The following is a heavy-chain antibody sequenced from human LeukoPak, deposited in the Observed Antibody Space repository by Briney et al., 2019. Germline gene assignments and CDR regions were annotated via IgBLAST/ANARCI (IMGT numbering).Heavy chain of an antibody. V-gene: IGHV3-23*05. CDR3: ARQLGYCSAGTCYFDS. D-gene: IGHD2-15*01. Sequence: GGSLRLSCAASGFTFNSYAMAWVRQAPGKGLEWVSSISSGRSPSYADSLEGRLTMSSDNAKKTLYLQMDNLRAEDTAIYYCARQLGYCSAGTCYFDSWGQGTQVAVSS. CDR2: ISSGRSP. CDR1: GFTFNSYA. J-gene: IGHJ4*02.